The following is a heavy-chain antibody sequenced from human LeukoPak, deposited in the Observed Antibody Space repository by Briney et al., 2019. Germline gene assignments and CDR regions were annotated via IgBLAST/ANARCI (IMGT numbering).Heavy chain of an antibody. CDR3: ARSHGWLQSHPLGY. D-gene: IGHD5-24*01. CDR2: IHHSGST. J-gene: IGHJ4*02. V-gene: IGHV4-34*01. Sequence: PSETLSLTCAVYGGSFSGYYWSWIRQPPGKGLECIGEIHHSGSTNYNPSLKSRVTLSVDTSKNQFSLKLSSVTAADTAVYYCARSHGWLQSHPLGYWGQGTLVTVSS. CDR1: GGSFSGYY.